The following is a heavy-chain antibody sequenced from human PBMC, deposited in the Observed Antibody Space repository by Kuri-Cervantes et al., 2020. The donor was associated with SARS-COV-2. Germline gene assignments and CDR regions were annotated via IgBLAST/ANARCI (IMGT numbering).Heavy chain of an antibody. CDR2: IFPSASA. CDR1: GGSISSHY. Sequence: GSLRLSCTVSGGSISSHYWSWIRQPPGKGLEWIGRIFPSASANYNPSPKSRVTMSVDTSKNQFSLKLSSVTAADTAVYYCARPAGGRVPAAGWYFDLWGRGTLVTVSS. CDR3: ARPAGGRVPAAGWYFDL. V-gene: IGHV4-4*07. D-gene: IGHD2-2*01. J-gene: IGHJ2*01.